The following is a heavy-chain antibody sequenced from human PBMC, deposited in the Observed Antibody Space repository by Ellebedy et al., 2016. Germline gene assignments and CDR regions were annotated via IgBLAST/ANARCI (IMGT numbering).Heavy chain of an antibody. CDR3: ARLYDSSGYLFPYFDY. D-gene: IGHD3-22*01. CDR1: GGSISSSSYY. V-gene: IGHV4-39*01. Sequence: SETLSLTCTVSGGSISSSSYYWGWIRQPPGTGLEWIGSIYYSGSTYYNPSLKSRVTISVDTSKNQFSLKLSSVTAADTAVYYCARLYDSSGYLFPYFDYWGQGTLVTVSS. CDR2: IYYSGST. J-gene: IGHJ4*02.